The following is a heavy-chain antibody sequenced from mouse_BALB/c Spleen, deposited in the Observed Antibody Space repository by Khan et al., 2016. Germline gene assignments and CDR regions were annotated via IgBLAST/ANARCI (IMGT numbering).Heavy chain of an antibody. V-gene: IGHV1-54*01. CDR1: GYAFTNYL. CDR3: ASWFYGNYPPY. J-gene: IGHJ3*01. Sequence: QVQLQQSGAELVRPGTSVKVSCKASGYAFTNYLIEWVNQRPGQGLEWIGVINPGSGGTDYNEKFKGKATLTADKSSSTAYMQLSSLTSDDSAVXSCASWFYGNYPPYWGQGTLVTVSA. D-gene: IGHD2-1*01. CDR2: INPGSGGT.